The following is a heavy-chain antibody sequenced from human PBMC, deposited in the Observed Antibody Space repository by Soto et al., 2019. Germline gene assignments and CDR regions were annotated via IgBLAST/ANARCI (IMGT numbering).Heavy chain of an antibody. CDR1: GYTFTSYG. CDR3: ARTHVDFWSGYTYFDY. V-gene: IGHV1-18*01. D-gene: IGHD3-3*01. J-gene: IGHJ4*02. Sequence: QVQLVQSGAEVKKPGASVKVSCKASGYTFTSYGISWVRQAPGQGLEWMGWLSTYNGNTNYAQKLQGRVTMTTDTSTSTASMELRSLRSDDTAVYYCARTHVDFWSGYTYFDYWGQGTLVTVSS. CDR2: LSTYNGNT.